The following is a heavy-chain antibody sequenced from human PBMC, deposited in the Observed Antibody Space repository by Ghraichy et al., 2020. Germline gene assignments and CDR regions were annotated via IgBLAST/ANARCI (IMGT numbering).Heavy chain of an antibody. V-gene: IGHV6-1*01. J-gene: IGHJ6*02. Sequence: SCAISGDSVSSNSAAWNWIRQSPSRGLEWLGRTYYRSKWYNDYAVSVKSRITINPDTSKNQFSLQLNSVTPEDTAVYYCARGYYYGSGGNYYYGMDVWGQGTTVTVSS. CDR1: GDSVSSNSAA. D-gene: IGHD3-10*01. CDR3: ARGYYYGSGGNYYYGMDV. CDR2: TYYRSKWYN.